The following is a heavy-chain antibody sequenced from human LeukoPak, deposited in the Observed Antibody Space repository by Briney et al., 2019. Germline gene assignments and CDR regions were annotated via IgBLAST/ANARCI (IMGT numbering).Heavy chain of an antibody. J-gene: IGHJ4*02. V-gene: IGHV3-53*05. D-gene: IGHD3-3*01. CDR3: AKDLTKGRSQYYFDY. CDR1: GFTVSSNY. Sequence: GGSLRLSCAASGFTVSSNYMSWVRQAPGKGLEWVSVIYSGGITYYADSVKGRFTISRDNSKNTLYLQMNSLRAEDTAVYYCAKDLTKGRSQYYFDYWGQGTLVTVSS. CDR2: IYSGGIT.